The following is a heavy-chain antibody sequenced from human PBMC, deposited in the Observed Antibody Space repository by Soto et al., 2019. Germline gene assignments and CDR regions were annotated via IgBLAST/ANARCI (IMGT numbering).Heavy chain of an antibody. D-gene: IGHD3-16*01. Sequence: EVQLVESGGGLVQPGGSLRLSCAASGFTISGNAMNWVRQAPGRGLEWVSYISSSSTNIHYADSVRGRFTISRDNAKNSLYLQMNSLRDEDTAVYRCVRDLSWGSKWYYYMDVWGKGTTVTVSS. V-gene: IGHV3-48*02. CDR3: VRDLSWGSKWYYYMDV. CDR1: GFTISGNA. J-gene: IGHJ6*03. CDR2: ISSSSTNI.